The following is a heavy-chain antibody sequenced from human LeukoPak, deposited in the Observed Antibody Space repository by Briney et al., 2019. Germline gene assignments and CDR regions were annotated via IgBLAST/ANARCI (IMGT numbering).Heavy chain of an antibody. Sequence: GGSLRLSCAASGFNFRGHAMSWVRQAPGKGLEWVSAISGSGSGTYYADSVKGQFTISRDNSKNTLYLQMNSLRVEDTAVYFCAKNIEGGSGWYHWGQGSLVTVSS. CDR3: AKNIEGGSGWYH. CDR2: ISGSGSGT. D-gene: IGHD6-19*01. CDR1: GFNFRGHA. J-gene: IGHJ5*02. V-gene: IGHV3-23*01.